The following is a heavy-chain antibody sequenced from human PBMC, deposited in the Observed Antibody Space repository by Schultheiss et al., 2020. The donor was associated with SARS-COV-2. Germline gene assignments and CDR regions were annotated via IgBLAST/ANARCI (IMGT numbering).Heavy chain of an antibody. J-gene: IGHJ3*02. CDR2: IRSIAYGATT. D-gene: IGHD4-23*01. Sequence: GGSLRLSCITSGFTFGDYAMSWFRQAPGKGLEWVGFIRSIAYGATTEYAASVKGRFTISRDNAKNSLYLQMNSLRAEDTAVYYCARDSRYWDGGPDAFDIWGQGTMVTVSS. CDR3: ARDSRYWDGGPDAFDI. V-gene: IGHV3-49*03. CDR1: GFTFGDYA.